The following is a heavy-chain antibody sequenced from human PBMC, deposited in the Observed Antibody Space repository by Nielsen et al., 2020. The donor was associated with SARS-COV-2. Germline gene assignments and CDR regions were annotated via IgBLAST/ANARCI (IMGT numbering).Heavy chain of an antibody. CDR1: GGSISSGGYY. D-gene: IGHD1-26*01. CDR3: AGAQLVGVTVGAFDI. J-gene: IGHJ3*02. V-gene: IGHV4-31*03. CDR2: IYYSGST. Sequence: SETLSLTCTVSGGSISSGGYYWSWIRQHPGKGLEWIGYIYYSGSTYYNPSLKSRVTISVDTSKNQFSLKLSSVTAADTAVYYCAGAQLVGVTVGAFDIWGQGTMVTVSS.